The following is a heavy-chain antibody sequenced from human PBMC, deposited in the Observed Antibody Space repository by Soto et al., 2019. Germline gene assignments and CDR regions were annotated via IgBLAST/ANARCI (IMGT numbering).Heavy chain of an antibody. Sequence: QVQLVESGGGLVKPGGSLRLSCAASGFTFSDYYMSWIRQAPGKGLEWVSYISSSGSTIYYADSVKGRFTISRDNAKNAMYLKMNSLRVEDTAVYDCARSSSSAVWFAFDIWGQGTMVTVSS. CDR1: GFTFSDYY. CDR2: ISSSGSTI. D-gene: IGHD6-6*01. J-gene: IGHJ3*02. V-gene: IGHV3-11*01. CDR3: ARSSSSAVWFAFDI.